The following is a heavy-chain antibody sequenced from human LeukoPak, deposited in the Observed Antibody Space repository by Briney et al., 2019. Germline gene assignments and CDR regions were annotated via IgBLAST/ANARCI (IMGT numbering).Heavy chain of an antibody. D-gene: IGHD4-17*01. CDR2: ISGSGGST. CDR3: AKGNTVTTAYYYGMDV. CDR1: GFTFSSYA. Sequence: GGSLRLSCAASGFTFSSYAMSWVRQAPGKGLERVSAISGSGGSTYYADSVKGRFTISRDNSKNTLYLQMNSLKAEDTAVYYCAKGNTVTTAYYYGMDVWGQGTTVTVSS. V-gene: IGHV3-23*01. J-gene: IGHJ6*02.